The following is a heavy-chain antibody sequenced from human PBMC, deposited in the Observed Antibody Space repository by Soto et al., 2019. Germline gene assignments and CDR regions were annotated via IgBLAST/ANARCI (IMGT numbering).Heavy chain of an antibody. CDR1: GFTVSSNY. D-gene: IGHD6-19*01. CDR2: IYSGGST. J-gene: IGHJ6*02. Sequence: GGSLRLSCAASGFTVSSNYMSWVRQAPGKGLEWVSVIYSGGSTYYADSVKGRFTISRDNSKNTLYLQMNSLRAEDTAVYYCAAERGVAAPNPIHYYGMDVWGQGTTVTVSS. CDR3: AAERGVAAPNPIHYYGMDV. V-gene: IGHV3-53*01.